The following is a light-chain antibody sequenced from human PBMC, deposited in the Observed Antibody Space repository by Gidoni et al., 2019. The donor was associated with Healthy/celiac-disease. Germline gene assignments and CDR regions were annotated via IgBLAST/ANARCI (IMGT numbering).Light chain of an antibody. Sequence: DIQMTQSPSTLSASVGVRVTITCRASQSISSWLAWYQHKPGKAPKLLIYKASSLESGVPSRFSGSGSGTEFTLTISSLQPDDFATYYCQQYNSYSPYTFGQGTKLEIK. V-gene: IGKV1-5*03. J-gene: IGKJ2*01. CDR1: QSISSW. CDR3: QQYNSYSPYT. CDR2: KAS.